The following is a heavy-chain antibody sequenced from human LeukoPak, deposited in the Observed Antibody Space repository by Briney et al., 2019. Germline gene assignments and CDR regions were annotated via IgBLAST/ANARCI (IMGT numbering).Heavy chain of an antibody. CDR3: ARDKGYSSGHPFDY. J-gene: IGHJ4*02. V-gene: IGHV3-30*04. D-gene: IGHD5-18*01. CDR2: MSYDGTNK. CDR1: GFTFSSYS. Sequence: GRSLRLSCAASGFTFSSYSMHWVRQAPGRGLEWVAPMSYDGTNKYYADSMKGRFTISRDNSKNTLYLQMNSLRAEDTAVYYCARDKGYSSGHPFDYWGQGTLVTVSS.